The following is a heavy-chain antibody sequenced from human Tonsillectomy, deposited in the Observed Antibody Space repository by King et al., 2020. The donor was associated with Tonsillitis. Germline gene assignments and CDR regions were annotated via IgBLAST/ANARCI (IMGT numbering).Heavy chain of an antibody. J-gene: IGHJ4*02. CDR3: ARVRPYSSTWGFDY. Sequence: VQLQQWGAGLVKPSETLSLPCGVSGGSLSGYYWSWIRQPPGKGLEWIGEIKHTGSTNYSPSLKSRVTMSVDTSNDQLSLKVSSVTAADTAVYYCARVRPYSSTWGFDYWGQGTLVTVSS. D-gene: IGHD6-13*01. CDR2: IKHTGST. CDR1: GGSLSGYY. V-gene: IGHV4-34*01.